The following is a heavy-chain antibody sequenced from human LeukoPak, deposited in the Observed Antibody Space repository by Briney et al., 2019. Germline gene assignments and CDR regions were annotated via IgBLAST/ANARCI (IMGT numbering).Heavy chain of an antibody. D-gene: IGHD2-2*01. J-gene: IGHJ6*02. CDR2: INPNSGGT. Sequence: ASVKVSCKASGYTFTGYYMHWVRQAPGQGLEWMGWINPNSGGTNYAQKFQGWVTMTRDTSISTAYMELSRLRSDDTAVYYCARACPSCYGGYYSYYGMDVWGQGTTVTVSS. V-gene: IGHV1-2*04. CDR1: GYTFTGYY. CDR3: ARACPSCYGGYYSYYGMDV.